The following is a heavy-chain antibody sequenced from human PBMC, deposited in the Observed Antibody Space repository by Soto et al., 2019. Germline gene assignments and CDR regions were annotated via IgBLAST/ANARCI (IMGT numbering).Heavy chain of an antibody. V-gene: IGHV3-33*01. Sequence: PGGSLRLSCAASGFTFSSYGMHWVRQAPGKGLEWVAVIWYDGSNKYYADSVKGRFTISRDNSKNTLYLQMNSLRAEDTAVYYRAREGREVVDLTNAFDIWGQGTMVTVSS. D-gene: IGHD3-22*01. J-gene: IGHJ3*02. CDR3: AREGREVVDLTNAFDI. CDR2: IWYDGSNK. CDR1: GFTFSSYG.